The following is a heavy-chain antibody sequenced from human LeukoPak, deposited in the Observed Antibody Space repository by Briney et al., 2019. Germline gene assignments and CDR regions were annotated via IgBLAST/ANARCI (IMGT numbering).Heavy chain of an antibody. Sequence: PSETLSLTCTVSGYSISSGYYWGWIRQPPGKGLEWIGSIYHSGSTYYNPSLKSRVTISVDTSKNQFSLKLSSVTAADTAVYYCARLARLLWFGVYHYYMDVWGKGTTVTISS. V-gene: IGHV4-38-2*02. CDR3: ARLARLLWFGVYHYYMDV. D-gene: IGHD3-10*01. CDR2: IYHSGST. CDR1: GYSISSGYY. J-gene: IGHJ6*03.